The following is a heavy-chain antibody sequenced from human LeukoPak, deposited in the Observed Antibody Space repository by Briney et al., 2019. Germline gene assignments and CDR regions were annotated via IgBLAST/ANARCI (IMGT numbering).Heavy chain of an antibody. CDR3: ARRRTRGSLLWFGERDWFDP. CDR1: GYSFTSYW. D-gene: IGHD3-10*01. Sequence: GESLKISCKGSGYSFTSYWIGWVRQMPGKGLEWMGSIYPGDSDTRYSPSFQGQVTISADKSISTAYLQWSSLKASDTAMYYCARRRTRGSLLWFGERDWFDPWGQGTLVTVSS. J-gene: IGHJ5*02. V-gene: IGHV5-51*01. CDR2: IYPGDSDT.